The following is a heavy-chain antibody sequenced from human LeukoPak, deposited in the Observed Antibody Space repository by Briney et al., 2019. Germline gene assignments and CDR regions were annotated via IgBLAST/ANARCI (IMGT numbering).Heavy chain of an antibody. CDR1: GVTITKNG. V-gene: IGHV4-59*01. Sequence: AGTLSLTCTVAGVTITKNGGSWVRQTPGKGLEFIGYVNYSGTTNYNPSLRSQVTKSIDTSRKHFFLKLKAVTAADTAVYYCATAYGDFRAEGRYFDSWGQGTLGTVS. CDR2: VNYSGTT. CDR3: ATAYGDFRAEGRYFDS. D-gene: IGHD4-17*01. J-gene: IGHJ4*02.